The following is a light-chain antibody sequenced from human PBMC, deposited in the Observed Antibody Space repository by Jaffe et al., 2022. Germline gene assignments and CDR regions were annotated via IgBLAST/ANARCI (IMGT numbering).Light chain of an antibody. CDR3: CSYAGSIPYV. J-gene: IGLJ1*01. Sequence: QSALTQPASVSGSPGQSITISCTGTSSDVGSYNLVSWYQQHPGKAPKLMIYEGSKRPSGVSNRFSGSKSGNTASLTISGLQAEDEADYYCCSYAGSIPYVFGTGTKVTVL. CDR2: EGS. V-gene: IGLV2-23*01. CDR1: SSDVGSYNL.